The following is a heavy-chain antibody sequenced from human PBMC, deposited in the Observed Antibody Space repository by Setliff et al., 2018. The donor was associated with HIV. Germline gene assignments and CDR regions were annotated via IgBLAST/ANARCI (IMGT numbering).Heavy chain of an antibody. CDR2: INHSDFT. CDR1: GGSFSGFD. V-gene: IGHV4-34*01. J-gene: IGHJ2*01. Sequence: KTSETLSLTCAVYGGSFSGFDWNWSWIRQPPGKGLEWIGEINHSDFTNYNPSLKSRITISVDTSKNQFSLKVSSVTAADAAVYYCARSRDARGWYFDLWGRGTLVTV. D-gene: IGHD6-6*01. CDR3: ARSRDARGWYFDL.